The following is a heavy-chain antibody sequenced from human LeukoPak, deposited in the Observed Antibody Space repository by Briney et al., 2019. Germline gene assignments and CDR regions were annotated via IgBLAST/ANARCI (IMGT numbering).Heavy chain of an antibody. CDR2: IYDTGGT. Sequence: SETLSLTCTVSDASISSHYWSWIRQPPGKGLEWIGYIYDTGGTNYNPSLKSRVTISPDTSKNQFSLNLSSVTAADTAVYYCARGHYYDNSGDYWGQGILVTVSS. CDR1: DASISSHY. CDR3: ARGHYYDNSGDY. J-gene: IGHJ4*02. D-gene: IGHD3-22*01. V-gene: IGHV4-59*11.